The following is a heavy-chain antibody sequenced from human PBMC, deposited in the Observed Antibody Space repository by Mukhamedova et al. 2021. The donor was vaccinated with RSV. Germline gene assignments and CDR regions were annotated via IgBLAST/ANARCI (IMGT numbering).Heavy chain of an antibody. Sequence: GFTSSTYDMHWVRQAPGKGLEGVAFIRYDETIKYYADSVKGRFTISRDNSKSMLFLQLSSLRHEDTALYFCAKVGYLSGSYYYMD. CDR2: IRYDETIK. CDR1: GFTSSTYD. D-gene: IGHD2-15*01. J-gene: IGHJ6*03. CDR3: AKVGYLSGSYYYMD. V-gene: IGHV3-30*02.